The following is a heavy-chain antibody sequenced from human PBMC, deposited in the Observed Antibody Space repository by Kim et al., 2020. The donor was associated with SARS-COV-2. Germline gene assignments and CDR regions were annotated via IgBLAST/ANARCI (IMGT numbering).Heavy chain of an antibody. J-gene: IGHJ6*02. Sequence: SETLSLTCTVSGDSINSGGYYWTWIRQHPGKGLEWIGLIHNRGSTYYNPSLKSRVSISVDTSKNQVSLRLSSVTGADTAIYYCAREAVGGYGLDAWGQGT. CDR1: GDSINSGGYY. CDR3: AREAVGGYGLDA. V-gene: IGHV4-31*03. D-gene: IGHD2-15*01. CDR2: IHNRGST.